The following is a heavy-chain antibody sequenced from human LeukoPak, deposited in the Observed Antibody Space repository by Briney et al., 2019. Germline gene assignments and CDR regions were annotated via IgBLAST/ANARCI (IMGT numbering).Heavy chain of an antibody. CDR3: ARVRWSVGAPHFDY. D-gene: IGHD1-26*01. CDR1: GYTFTGYY. V-gene: IGHV1-2*02. J-gene: IGHJ4*02. CDR2: INPNSGGT. Sequence: ASVKVSCKASGYTFTGYYMHWVRQAPGQGLEWMGWINPNSGGTNYAQKFQGRVTMTRDTSISTAYMELSRLRSDDTAVYYCARVRWSVGAPHFDYWGQGTLVTVSS.